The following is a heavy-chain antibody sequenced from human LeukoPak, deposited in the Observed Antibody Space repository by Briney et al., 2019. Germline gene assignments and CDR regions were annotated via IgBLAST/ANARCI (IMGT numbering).Heavy chain of an antibody. J-gene: IGHJ4*02. Sequence: ASVKVSCKASGYTFTSYGISWVRQAPGQGLEWTGWISAYNGNTNYAQKLQGRVTMTTDTSTSTAYMELRSLRSDDTAVYYCARANGYYYGSGDKYYFDYWGQGTLVTVSS. CDR2: ISAYNGNT. CDR3: ARANGYYYGSGDKYYFDY. CDR1: GYTFTSYG. D-gene: IGHD3-10*01. V-gene: IGHV1-18*01.